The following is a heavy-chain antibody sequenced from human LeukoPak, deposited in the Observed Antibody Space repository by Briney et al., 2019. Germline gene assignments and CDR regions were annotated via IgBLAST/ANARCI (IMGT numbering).Heavy chain of an antibody. J-gene: IGHJ4*02. V-gene: IGHV1-2*02. D-gene: IGHD1-26*01. Sequence: ASVKVSCKASRYIFTDYFMNWVRQAPGQGLEWMGWINPNSGDTNIGQKFQGRVTLTRDTSKSTAYMELTSLKSDDTAVYYCARRRDLYSGSYYPFDYWGQGTLVTVSS. CDR1: RYIFTDYF. CDR2: INPNSGDT. CDR3: ARRRDLYSGSYYPFDY.